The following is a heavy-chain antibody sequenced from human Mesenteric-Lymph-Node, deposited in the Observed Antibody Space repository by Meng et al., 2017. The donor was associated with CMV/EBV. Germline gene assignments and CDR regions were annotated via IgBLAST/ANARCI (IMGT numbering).Heavy chain of an antibody. V-gene: IGHV4-30-4*08. J-gene: IGHJ4*02. CDR1: GGSISSGDYY. CDR3: ARKEEYYYDATGASYFDF. CDR2: IYYSGST. Sequence: TLSLTCTVSGGSISSGDYYWSWVRQPPGKGLEWIGYIYYSGSTYYNMSPKSRVTISIDTSENQFSLKLSSVTAAYAAVYYCARKEEYYYDATGASYFDFWGQGTLVTVSS. D-gene: IGHD3-22*01.